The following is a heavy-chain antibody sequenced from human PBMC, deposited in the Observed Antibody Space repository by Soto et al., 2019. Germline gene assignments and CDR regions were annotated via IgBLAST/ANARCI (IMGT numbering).Heavy chain of an antibody. Sequence: QVQLQESGPGLVKPSETLSLTCSVSGGSVSSGGYYWSWIRQPPGKGLEWIGCIYYSGSTDYNPSLKSRVTMSPDKSKNQFSLKLNSVTAADTAVYFCARAGSYRYFDYWGQGTLVTVSS. J-gene: IGHJ4*02. D-gene: IGHD3-10*01. CDR1: GGSVSSGGYY. CDR3: ARAGSYRYFDY. V-gene: IGHV4-61*08. CDR2: IYYSGST.